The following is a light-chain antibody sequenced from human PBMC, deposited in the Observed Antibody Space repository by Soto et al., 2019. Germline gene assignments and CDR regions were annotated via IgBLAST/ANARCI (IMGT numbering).Light chain of an antibody. J-gene: IGKJ2*01. CDR3: QQYGSSGT. Sequence: EIVLTQSPGTLSLSPGERATLSSRASQSVSSSYLAWYQQKPGQAPRLLIYGASSRATGIPDRFSGSGSGTDFTLTISRLEPEDFAVYYCQQYGSSGTFGQGTKLEIK. CDR2: GAS. V-gene: IGKV3-20*01. CDR1: QSVSSSY.